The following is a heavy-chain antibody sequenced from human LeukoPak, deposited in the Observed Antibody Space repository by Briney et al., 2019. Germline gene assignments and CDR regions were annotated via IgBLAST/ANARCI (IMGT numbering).Heavy chain of an antibody. D-gene: IGHD3-16*01. CDR2: IYNSGNT. CDR1: GGSIGRSTYY. V-gene: IGHV4-39*07. J-gene: IGHJ4*02. Sequence: SETLSLTCTVSGGSIGRSTYYWGWIRQPPGKGLEWIGSIYNSGNTYYNPSLRSRVAISVDTSKNQFSLKLNSVTAADTAVYYCARGWPHAGGLEYWGQGTLVTVSS. CDR3: ARGWPHAGGLEY.